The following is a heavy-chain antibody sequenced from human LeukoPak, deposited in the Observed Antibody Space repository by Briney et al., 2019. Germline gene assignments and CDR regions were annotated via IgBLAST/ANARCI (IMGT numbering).Heavy chain of an antibody. CDR2: IYHSGST. CDR1: GYSISSGYY. CDR3: ARTIAYGDYGSPFDY. D-gene: IGHD4-17*01. J-gene: IGHJ4*02. V-gene: IGHV4-38-2*01. Sequence: PSETLSLTCAVSGYSISSGYYWGWIRQPPGKGLEWIGSIYHSGSTYYNPSLKSRVTISVDTSKNQFSLKLSSVTAADTAVYYCARTIAYGDYGSPFDYWGQGTLVTVSS.